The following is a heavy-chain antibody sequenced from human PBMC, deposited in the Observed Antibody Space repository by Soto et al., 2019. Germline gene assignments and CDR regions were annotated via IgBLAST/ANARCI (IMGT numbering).Heavy chain of an antibody. CDR2: IYHSGST. Sequence: QLQLQESGSGLVKPSQTLSLTCAVSGGSISSGGYSWSWIRQPPGKGLEWIGYIYHSGSTYYNPSHKSRVTISVDRSKNQFSLKLSSVTAADTAVYYCARESFGGVNGFDPWGQGTLVTVSS. J-gene: IGHJ5*02. D-gene: IGHD3-16*01. CDR1: GGSISSGGYS. CDR3: ARESFGGVNGFDP. V-gene: IGHV4-30-2*01.